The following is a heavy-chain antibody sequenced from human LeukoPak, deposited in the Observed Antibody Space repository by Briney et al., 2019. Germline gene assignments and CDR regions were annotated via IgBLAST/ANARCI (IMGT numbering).Heavy chain of an antibody. Sequence: PSETLSLTCTVSGYSISSGYYWGWIRQPPGKGLEWIGNIYHSGSTFYNPSLKSRVTISVDTSKNQFSLKLSSVTAADTAVYYCASSTGDKYYDILTGYVLIQNWYFDLWGRGTLVTVSS. J-gene: IGHJ2*01. CDR1: GYSISSGYY. V-gene: IGHV4-38-2*02. CDR2: IYHSGST. CDR3: ASSTGDKYYDILTGYVLIQNWYFDL. D-gene: IGHD3-9*01.